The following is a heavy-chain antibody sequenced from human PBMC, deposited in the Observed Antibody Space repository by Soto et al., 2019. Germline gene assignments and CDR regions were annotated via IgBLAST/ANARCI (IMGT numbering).Heavy chain of an antibody. Sequence: GSLRLSCAASGFTFSSYAMSWVRQAPGKWLEWVSAISGSGGSTYYADSVKGRFTISRDNSKNTLYLQMNSLRAEDTAVYYCAKDLSGAAAGFPFDYWGQGTLVTVSS. D-gene: IGHD6-13*01. V-gene: IGHV3-23*01. CDR1: GFTFSSYA. CDR3: AKDLSGAAAGFPFDY. CDR2: ISGSGGST. J-gene: IGHJ4*02.